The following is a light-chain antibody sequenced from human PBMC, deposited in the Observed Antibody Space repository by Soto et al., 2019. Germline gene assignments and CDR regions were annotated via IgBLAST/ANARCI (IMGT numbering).Light chain of an antibody. J-gene: IGLJ2*01. CDR2: GNI. CDR1: SSNIGAGYD. V-gene: IGLV1-40*01. Sequence: QSVLTQPPSVSGAPGQRVTISCTGSSSNIGAGYDVHWYQQLPGTAPKLLIYGNINRPSGVPDRFSGSKSGTSASLAITGLQAEDEADYSCQSYDSSLSVVFGRGTQLTVL. CDR3: QSYDSSLSVV.